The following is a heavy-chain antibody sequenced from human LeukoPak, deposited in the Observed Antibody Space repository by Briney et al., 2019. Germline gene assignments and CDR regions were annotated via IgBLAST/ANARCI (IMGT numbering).Heavy chain of an antibody. V-gene: IGHV3-7*01. Sequence: PGRSLRLSCAASGFTFDDYAMHWVRQAPGKGLEWVANIKQDGSEKYYVDSVKGRFTISRDNAKNSLYLQMNSLRAEDTAVYYCARNPYYYYGMDVWGQGTTVTVSS. J-gene: IGHJ6*02. CDR1: GFTFDDYA. CDR2: IKQDGSEK. CDR3: ARNPYYYYGMDV.